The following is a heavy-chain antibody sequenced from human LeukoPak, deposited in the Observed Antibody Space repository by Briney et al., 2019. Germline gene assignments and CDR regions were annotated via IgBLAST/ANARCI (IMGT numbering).Heavy chain of an antibody. Sequence: GRSLRLSCAASGFTFSSYGMHWVRQAPGKGLEWVAVIWYDGSNKYYADSVKGRFTISRDNSKNTLYLQMNSLRAEDTAVYYCARDPAYYYDSSGYPPSYWGQGPLVTVSS. D-gene: IGHD3-22*01. J-gene: IGHJ4*02. V-gene: IGHV3-33*01. CDR1: GFTFSSYG. CDR2: IWYDGSNK. CDR3: ARDPAYYYDSSGYPPSY.